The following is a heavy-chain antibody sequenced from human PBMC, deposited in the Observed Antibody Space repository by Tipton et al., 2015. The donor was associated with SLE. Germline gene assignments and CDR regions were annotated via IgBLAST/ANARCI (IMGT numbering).Heavy chain of an antibody. CDR2: IYTSGST. Sequence: TLSLTCTVSGGSISSYYWSWIRQPPGKGLEWSGYIYTSGSTNSNPSRKSRVTISVDTSKNHFSLKLSSVTAADTAVYYCASGLRWYLFDYWGQGTLVTVSS. D-gene: IGHD4-23*01. V-gene: IGHV4-4*08. CDR1: GGSISSYY. J-gene: IGHJ4*02. CDR3: ASGLRWYLFDY.